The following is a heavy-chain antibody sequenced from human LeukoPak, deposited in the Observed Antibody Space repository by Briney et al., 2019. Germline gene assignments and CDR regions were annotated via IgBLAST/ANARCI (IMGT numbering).Heavy chain of an antibody. Sequence: GGSLRLSYAASGFTFSSDVMHWVRQAPGKGLEWVAVISSDGSSKHYADSVKGRFTIFTDTSKSTLYLQINSLRPEDTAVYYCARDLVSYSSSPLHWGQGTLVTVSS. CDR2: ISSDGSSK. V-gene: IGHV3-30-3*01. CDR3: ARDLVSYSSSPLH. D-gene: IGHD6-6*01. CDR1: GFTFSSDV. J-gene: IGHJ4*02.